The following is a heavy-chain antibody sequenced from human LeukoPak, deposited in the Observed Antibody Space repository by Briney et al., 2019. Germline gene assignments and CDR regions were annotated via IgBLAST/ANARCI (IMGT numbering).Heavy chain of an antibody. J-gene: IGHJ4*02. Sequence: GESLKISCXGSGYTFTNYWVGWVRQMPGKGLEWMGIINRGDSDARYSPSFQGLVTISVDRSIDTAYLQWSSLKATDTAMYYCARGFADWGQGTLVTVSS. CDR2: INRGDSDA. V-gene: IGHV5-51*01. CDR3: ARGFAD. CDR1: GYTFTNYW.